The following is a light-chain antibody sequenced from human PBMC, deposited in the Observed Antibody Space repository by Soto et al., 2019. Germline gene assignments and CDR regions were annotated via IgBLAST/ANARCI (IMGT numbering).Light chain of an antibody. CDR3: SSFTRNNSXV. V-gene: IGLV2-14*01. CDR1: SSDVGGYNY. J-gene: IGLJ1*01. CDR2: DVS. Sequence: QSVLTQPASVSGSPGQLITVSCTETSSDVGGYNYVSWYQQHPGKAPKLIIYDVSVRPSGVSDRFSGSKSGNTASLTISGLQADYEADYYSSSFTRNNSXVFGGGTKVTVL.